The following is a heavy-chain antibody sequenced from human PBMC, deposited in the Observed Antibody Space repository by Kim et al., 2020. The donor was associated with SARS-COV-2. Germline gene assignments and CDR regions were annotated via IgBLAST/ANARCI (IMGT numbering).Heavy chain of an antibody. J-gene: IGHJ4*02. CDR1: GYTFTSYY. CDR2: INPSGGST. Sequence: ASVKVSCKASGYTFTSYYMHWVRQAPGQGLEWMGIINPSGGSTSYAQKFQGRVTMTRDTSTSTVYMELSSLRSEDTAVYYCAREVGRDYGDYDGPLFDYWGQGTLVTVSS. CDR3: AREVGRDYGDYDGPLFDY. D-gene: IGHD4-17*01. V-gene: IGHV1-46*01.